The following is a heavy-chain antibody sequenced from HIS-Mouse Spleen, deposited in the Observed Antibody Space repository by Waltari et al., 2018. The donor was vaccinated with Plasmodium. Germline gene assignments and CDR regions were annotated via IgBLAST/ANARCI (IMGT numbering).Heavy chain of an antibody. V-gene: IGHV4-34*01. CDR2: INHSGST. CDR3: ARGPGYSSGWYYFDY. Sequence: QVQLQQWGAGLLKPSETLSLTCAVYGGSFSGYYWSWIRQPPGKGLELIGEINHSGSTHYNPSLKSRVTIAVDTSKNQFSLKLSSVTAADTAVYYCARGPGYSSGWYYFDYWGQGTLVTVSS. J-gene: IGHJ4*02. CDR1: GGSFSGYY. D-gene: IGHD6-19*01.